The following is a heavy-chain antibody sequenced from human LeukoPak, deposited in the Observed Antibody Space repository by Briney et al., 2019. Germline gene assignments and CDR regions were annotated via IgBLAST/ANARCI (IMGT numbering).Heavy chain of an antibody. J-gene: IGHJ3*02. CDR1: GGSISSGGYY. V-gene: IGHV4-31*03. D-gene: IGHD4/OR15-4a*01. Sequence: SQTLSLTCTVSGGSISSGGYYWSWIRQHPGKGLEWIGYIYYSGSTYYNPSLKSRVTISVDTSKNQFSLKLSSVTAADTAVYYCARDVLARGDGFDIWGQGTMVTVSS. CDR2: IYYSGST. CDR3: ARDVLARGDGFDI.